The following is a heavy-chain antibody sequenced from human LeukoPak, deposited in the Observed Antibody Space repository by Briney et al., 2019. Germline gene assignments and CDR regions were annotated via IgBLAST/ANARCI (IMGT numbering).Heavy chain of an antibody. D-gene: IGHD4/OR15-4a*01. CDR1: GYTFTVHY. Sequence: ASVKVSCKASGYTFTVHYMHWLRQAPGLGLEWMGWIKPDSGATNFAQNFQGRVTMTSDTSINTAYMELSSLTSDDTAMYYCARDHDYGPDYWGQGTLVTVSA. CDR2: IKPDSGAT. V-gene: IGHV1-2*02. J-gene: IGHJ4*02. CDR3: ARDHDYGPDY.